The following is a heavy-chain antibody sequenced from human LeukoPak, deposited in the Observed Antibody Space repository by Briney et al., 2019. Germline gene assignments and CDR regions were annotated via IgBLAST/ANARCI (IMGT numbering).Heavy chain of an antibody. CDR3: TRGAGWLIDY. Sequence: SETLSLTCTVSGGSINSDYWSWIRQPPGKGLEWIGYIYVRGSTNYNPSLKSRVTISVDTSKNQFSLKLNSLTTADTAVYYCTRGAGWLIDYWGQGILVTVSS. J-gene: IGHJ4*02. CDR2: IYVRGST. CDR1: GGSINSDY. V-gene: IGHV4-59*01. D-gene: IGHD3-16*01.